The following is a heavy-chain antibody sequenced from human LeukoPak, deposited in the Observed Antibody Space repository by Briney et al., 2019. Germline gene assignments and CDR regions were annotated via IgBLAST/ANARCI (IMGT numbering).Heavy chain of an antibody. V-gene: IGHV4-4*07. CDR1: GGSISTYY. CDR3: AAGGGYCSSTSCYSSAFPSDAFDI. J-gene: IGHJ3*02. CDR2: IYSSGST. Sequence: PSETLSLTCTVSGGSISTYYWSWIRQPAGKGLEWIGRIYSSGSTNYNPSLKSRVTMSVDTSKNQFSLKLRSVTAADTAVYYCAAGGGYCSSTSCYSSAFPSDAFDIWGQGTMVTVSS. D-gene: IGHD2-2*01.